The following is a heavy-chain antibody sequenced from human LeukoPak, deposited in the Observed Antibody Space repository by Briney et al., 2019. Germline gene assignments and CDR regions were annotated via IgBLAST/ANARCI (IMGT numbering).Heavy chain of an antibody. Sequence: SETLSLTCTVSGGSISNTNYYWGWIRQSPGKGLEWIGSIFYSGSSYCNPSLKSRVTISADTSRNQFSLKLNSVTAADTALYYCARHRRIAGVTCDYFNYWGQGTLVIVSS. CDR1: GGSISNTNYY. CDR3: ARHRRIAGVTCDYFNY. V-gene: IGHV4-39*01. J-gene: IGHJ4*02. D-gene: IGHD1-26*01. CDR2: IFYSGSS.